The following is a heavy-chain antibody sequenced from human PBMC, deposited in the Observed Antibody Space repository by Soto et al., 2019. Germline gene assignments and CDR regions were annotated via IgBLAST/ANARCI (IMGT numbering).Heavy chain of an antibody. J-gene: IGHJ6*02. D-gene: IGHD6-13*01. CDR3: ARDRYVVFLIKAAAGRENYYYYGMDV. CDR2: ISYDGSNK. CDR1: GFTFSSYA. V-gene: IGHV3-30-3*01. Sequence: QLGGSLRLSCAASGFTFSSYAMHWVRQAPGKGLEWVAVISYDGSNKYYADSVKGRFTISRDNSKNTLYLQMNSLRAEDTAVYYCARDRYVVFLIKAAAGRENYYYYGMDVWGQGTTVTVSS.